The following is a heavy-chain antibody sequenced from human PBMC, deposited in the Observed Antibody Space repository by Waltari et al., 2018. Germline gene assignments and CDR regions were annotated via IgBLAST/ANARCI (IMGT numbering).Heavy chain of an antibody. CDR3: VRWGTSARAYDY. Sequence: EVQLVESGGDLVQPGQSLRLSGTVSGFRFNDDAMNWVRQAPGKGLEWVGFIRGQASGGTTEYAASVKGRFTISRDDSKGIAYLQMNSLRPEDTAVYHCVRWGTSARAYDYWGQGTLVTVSS. V-gene: IGHV3-49*04. D-gene: IGHD1-7*01. J-gene: IGHJ4*02. CDR2: IRGQASGGTT. CDR1: GFRFNDDA.